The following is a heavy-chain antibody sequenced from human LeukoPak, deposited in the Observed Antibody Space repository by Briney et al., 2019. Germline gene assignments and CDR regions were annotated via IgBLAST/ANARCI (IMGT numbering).Heavy chain of an antibody. Sequence: SETLSLTCTVSGXSIRSADYYWSWIRQPPGKGLEWIGNIYNTGTTNYHPSLKSRVTISLDTSKNQFSLKLSSVTAADTAVYFCARQGMVRENYFDCWGQGTLVTVSS. CDR1: GXSIRSADYY. CDR3: ARQGMVRENYFDC. V-gene: IGHV4-30-4*01. CDR2: IYNTGTT. J-gene: IGHJ4*02. D-gene: IGHD3-10*01.